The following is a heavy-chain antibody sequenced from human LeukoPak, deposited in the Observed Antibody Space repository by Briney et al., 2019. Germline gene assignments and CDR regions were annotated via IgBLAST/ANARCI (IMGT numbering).Heavy chain of an antibody. J-gene: IGHJ4*02. CDR2: IIPIFGTA. V-gene: IGHV1-69*01. Sequence: ASVKVSCKASGGTSISYAISWVRQAPGQGLEWMGGIIPIFGTANYAQKFQGRVTITADESTSTAYMELSSPRSEDTAVYYCATGACTNGVCFYYFDYWGQGTLVTVSS. CDR1: GGTSISYA. CDR3: ATGACTNGVCFYYFDY. D-gene: IGHD2-8*01.